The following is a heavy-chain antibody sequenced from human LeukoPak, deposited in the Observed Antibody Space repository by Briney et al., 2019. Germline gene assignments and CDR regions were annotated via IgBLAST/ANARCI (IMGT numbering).Heavy chain of an antibody. CDR1: GFTFRTYA. CDR3: AKALQGYRGSYTLDY. J-gene: IGHJ4*02. Sequence: PGGSLRLSCAASGFTFRTYAIHWVRQAPGKGLEWVAVISYDGSNKYYADSVKGRFTVSRDNSKNTLYLQMNSLSAEDTAVYYCAKALQGYRGSYTLDYWGQGTLVTVSS. V-gene: IGHV3-30*18. D-gene: IGHD1-26*01. CDR2: ISYDGSNK.